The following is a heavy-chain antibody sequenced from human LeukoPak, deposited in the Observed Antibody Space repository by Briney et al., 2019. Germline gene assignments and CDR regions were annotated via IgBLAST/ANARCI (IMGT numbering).Heavy chain of an antibody. CDR3: ARGQGHGFDI. Sequence: GGSLRLSCAASGLTFSSYGMHWVRQAPGKGLEWVAVIWYDGSNKYYADSVKGRFTISRDNAKNTLYVQVNSLRVDDTAVYYCARGQGHGFDIWGQGTMVTVSS. CDR2: IWYDGSNK. J-gene: IGHJ3*02. V-gene: IGHV3-33*03. CDR1: GLTFSSYG.